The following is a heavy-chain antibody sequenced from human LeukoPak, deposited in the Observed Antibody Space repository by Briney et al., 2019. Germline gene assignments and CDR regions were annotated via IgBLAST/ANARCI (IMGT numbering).Heavy chain of an antibody. V-gene: IGHV6-1*01. CDR2: TYYRSKWYN. Sequence: SQTLSLTCAISGDSVSSSSAAWNWIRQSPSRGLEWLGRTYYRSKWYNDYAVSVKSRITINPDTSKNQFSLQLNSVTPEDTAVYYCAREGRDGYNPIPRMGYWGQGTLVTVSS. CDR3: AREGRDGYNPIPRMGY. CDR1: GDSVSSSSAA. J-gene: IGHJ4*02. D-gene: IGHD5-24*01.